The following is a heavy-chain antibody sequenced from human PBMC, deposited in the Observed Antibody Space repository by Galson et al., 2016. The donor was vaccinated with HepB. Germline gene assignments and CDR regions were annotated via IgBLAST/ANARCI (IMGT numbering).Heavy chain of an antibody. J-gene: IGHJ4*02. Sequence: QSGAEVKMPGESLRISCKGSGYSFTNYWIAWVRQMPGKGLEWMGIIYPGDSDPRYSPSFQGQVTISADKSIRTAYLQWNSLKASDTAMYYCARAGDYGDQEEDFDYWGQGTLVKVSS. D-gene: IGHD4-17*01. V-gene: IGHV5-51*01. CDR2: IYPGDSDP. CDR1: GYSFTNYW. CDR3: ARAGDYGDQEEDFDY.